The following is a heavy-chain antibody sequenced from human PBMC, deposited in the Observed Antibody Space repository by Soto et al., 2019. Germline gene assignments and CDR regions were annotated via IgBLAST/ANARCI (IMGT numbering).Heavy chain of an antibody. V-gene: IGHV3-23*01. D-gene: IGHD2-15*01. CDR2: ISGSGGST. CDR3: AKHPVIVVVVAGITPNFDY. J-gene: IGHJ4*02. Sequence: PGGSLRLSCAASGFTFSSYAMSWVRQAPGKGLEWVSAISGSGGSTYYADSVKGRFTISRDNSKNTLYLQMNSLRAEDTAVYYCAKHPVIVVVVAGITPNFDYWGQGTLVTVSS. CDR1: GFTFSSYA.